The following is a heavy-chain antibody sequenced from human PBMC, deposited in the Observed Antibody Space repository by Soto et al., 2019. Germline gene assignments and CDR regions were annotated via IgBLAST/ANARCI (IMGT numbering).Heavy chain of an antibody. CDR2: ISSSSSYT. J-gene: IGHJ2*01. CDR1: GFTFSSYA. Sequence: PGGSLRLSCAASGFTFSSYAMTWVRQAPGKGLEWVSSISSSSSYTYYADSVKGRFTISRDNAKHSLYLQMNSLRADDTAVYDCARDASIGVVPAAIRCWYFDLWGRGTLVTVSS. V-gene: IGHV3-21*01. D-gene: IGHD2-2*02. CDR3: ARDASIGVVPAAIRCWYFDL.